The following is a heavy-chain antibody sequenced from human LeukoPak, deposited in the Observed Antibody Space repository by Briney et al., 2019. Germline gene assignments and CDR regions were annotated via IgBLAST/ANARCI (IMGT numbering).Heavy chain of an antibody. CDR3: AKDQWQAGGFDY. J-gene: IGHJ4*02. CDR1: GLTLAAYG. Sequence: GRSRRPSCAAAGLTLAAYGIHWVRQAPGHGLEWVSLSSGDGGSTFYADSVKGRFTISGDNSKNSLYLQMNRLRTEDTAVYYCAKDQWQAGGFDYWGQGTLVTVSS. V-gene: IGHV3-43*02. D-gene: IGHD6-19*01. CDR2: SSGDGGST.